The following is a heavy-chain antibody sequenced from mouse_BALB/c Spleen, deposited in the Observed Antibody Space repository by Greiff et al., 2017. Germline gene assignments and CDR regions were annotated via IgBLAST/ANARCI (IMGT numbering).Heavy chain of an antibody. CDR3: ARDSLFIYDGYYYAMDY. Sequence: QVQLKESGPGLVAPSQSLSITCTVSGFSLTGYGVNWVRQPPGKGLEWLGMIWGDGSTDYNSALKSRLSISKDNSKSQVFLKMNSLQTDDTARYYCARDSLFIYDGYYYAMDYWGQGTSVTVSS. CDR2: IWGDGST. J-gene: IGHJ4*01. D-gene: IGHD2-3*01. V-gene: IGHV2-6-7*01. CDR1: GFSLTGYG.